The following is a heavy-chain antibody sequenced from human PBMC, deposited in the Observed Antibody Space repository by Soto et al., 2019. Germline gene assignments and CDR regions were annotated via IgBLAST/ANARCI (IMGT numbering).Heavy chain of an antibody. J-gene: IGHJ4*02. CDR1: GYTLTSHG. CDR3: ARGYYDSSGPFDS. D-gene: IGHD3-22*01. CDR2: ISTYNGNT. V-gene: IGHV1-18*01. Sequence: QVQLVQSGAEVKKPGASVKVSCKASGYTLTSHGISWVRRAPGQGLEWMGWISTYNGNTKYAQKFQERITMTADKSTNTAHMELRSLRSYDTAMYYCARGYYDSSGPFDSWGQGTLVTVSS.